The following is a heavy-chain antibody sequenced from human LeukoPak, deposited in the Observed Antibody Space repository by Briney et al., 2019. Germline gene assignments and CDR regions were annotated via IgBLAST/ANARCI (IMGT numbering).Heavy chain of an antibody. CDR1: GYTFTSYY. D-gene: IGHD3-22*01. Sequence: ASVKVSCKASGYTFTSYYMHWVRQAPGQGLEWMGIINPSGGSTSYAQKFQGRVTMTRDTSTSTVYMELSSLRSEDTAVYYCARDLYYYDSYTGLGFDYWGQGTRVTVSS. J-gene: IGHJ4*02. CDR2: INPSGGST. CDR3: ARDLYYYDSYTGLGFDY. V-gene: IGHV1-46*01.